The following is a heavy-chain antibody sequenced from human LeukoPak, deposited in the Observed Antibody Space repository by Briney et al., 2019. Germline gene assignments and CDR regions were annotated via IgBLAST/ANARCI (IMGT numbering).Heavy chain of an antibody. V-gene: IGHV4-59*01. Sequence: PSETLSLTCTVSGGSISSYYWSWIRQPPGKGLEWIGYIYYSGSTNYNPSLKSRVTISVDTSKNQFSLKLSSVTAADTAVYYCARDYYDSNHLLRYYYGMDVWGQGTTVTVSS. CDR3: ARDYYDSNHLLRYYYGMDV. CDR1: GGSISSYY. CDR2: IYYSGST. D-gene: IGHD3-22*01. J-gene: IGHJ6*02.